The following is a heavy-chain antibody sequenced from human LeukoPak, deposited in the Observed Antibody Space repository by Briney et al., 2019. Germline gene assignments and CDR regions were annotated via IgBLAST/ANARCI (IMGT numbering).Heavy chain of an antibody. CDR2: INHSGST. V-gene: IGHV4-34*01. J-gene: IGHJ4*02. CDR1: GGSFSGYY. Sequence: SETLPLTCAVYGGSFSGYYWSWIRQPPGKGLEWIGEINHSGSTNYNPSLKSRVTISVDTSKNQFSLQLSSVTAADTAVYYCARDWNRYAYWGQGTLVTVSS. D-gene: IGHD1-1*01. CDR3: ARDWNRYAY.